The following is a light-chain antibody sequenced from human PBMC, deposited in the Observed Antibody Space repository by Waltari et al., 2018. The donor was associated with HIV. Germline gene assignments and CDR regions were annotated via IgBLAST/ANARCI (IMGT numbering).Light chain of an antibody. Sequence: SFELTQPPSVSVSPGQTARITCSGDALPNQFVYWYQQKAGQAPVVVIYKDSERPSGSPERFSGSISGTTVTLTISGVQAEDEADYYCQSGDSSGTYVFGTGTKVTVL. CDR1: ALPNQF. CDR3: QSGDSSGTYV. J-gene: IGLJ1*01. CDR2: KDS. V-gene: IGLV3-25*03.